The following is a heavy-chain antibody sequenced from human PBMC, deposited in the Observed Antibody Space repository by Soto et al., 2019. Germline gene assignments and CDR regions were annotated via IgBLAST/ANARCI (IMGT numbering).Heavy chain of an antibody. D-gene: IGHD3-3*01. Sequence: GGSLRLSCAASGFTFISYWIHLVRQPACKWLVWVSRINSDGSSTSYADSVKGRFTISRDNAKNTLYLQMNSLRAEDTAVYYCARGARHYDFWSGYYSYNWFDPWGQGTLVTVSS. J-gene: IGHJ5*02. CDR1: GFTFISYW. CDR3: ARGARHYDFWSGYYSYNWFDP. CDR2: INSDGSST. V-gene: IGHV3-74*01.